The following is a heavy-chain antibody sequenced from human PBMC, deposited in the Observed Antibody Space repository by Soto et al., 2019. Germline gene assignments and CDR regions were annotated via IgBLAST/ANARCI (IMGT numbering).Heavy chain of an antibody. CDR2: ISYDGSNK. CDR1: AFTFSSYG. Sequence: QVQLVESGGGVVQPGRSLRLSCAASAFTFSSYGMHWVRQAPGKGLEWVAVISYDGSNKYYADSVKGRFTISRDNSNNTLYLQMNSLRAEDTAVYYCAKDLGDSSSWSYYYGMDVWGQGTTVTVSS. D-gene: IGHD6-13*01. CDR3: AKDLGDSSSWSYYYGMDV. V-gene: IGHV3-30*18. J-gene: IGHJ6*02.